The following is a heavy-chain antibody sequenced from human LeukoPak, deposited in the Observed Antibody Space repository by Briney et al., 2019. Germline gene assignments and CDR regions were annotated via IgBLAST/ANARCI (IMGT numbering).Heavy chain of an antibody. Sequence: ASVKVSCKASGYTFTSYGISWVRQAPGQGLEWMGWISAYNGNTNYAQKLQGRVTMTTDTSTSTAYMELRSLRSDDTAVYYCARDWFPASSSWFVLEGPGFDYWGQGTLVTVSS. CDR1: GYTFTSYG. CDR3: ARDWFPASSSWFVLEGPGFDY. V-gene: IGHV1-18*01. J-gene: IGHJ4*02. D-gene: IGHD6-13*01. CDR2: ISAYNGNT.